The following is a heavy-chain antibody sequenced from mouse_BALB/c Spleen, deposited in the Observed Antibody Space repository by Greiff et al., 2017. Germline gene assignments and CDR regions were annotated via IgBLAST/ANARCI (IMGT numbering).Heavy chain of an antibody. CDR1: GYTFSSYW. J-gene: IGHJ4*01. CDR3: ARWLPYYYAMDY. CDR2: ILPGSGST. V-gene: IGHV1-9*01. Sequence: VQLHQSGAELMKPGASVKISCKATGYTFSSYWIEWVKQRPGHGLEWIGEILPGSGSTNYNEKFKGKATFTADTSSNTAYMQLSSLTSEDSAVYYCARWLPYYYAMDYWGQGTSVTVSS. D-gene: IGHD2-2*01.